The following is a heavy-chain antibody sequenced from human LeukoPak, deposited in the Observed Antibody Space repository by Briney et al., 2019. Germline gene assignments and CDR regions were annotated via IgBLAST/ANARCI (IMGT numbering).Heavy chain of an antibody. CDR2: IYPGDSDT. Sequence: GESLKISCKGSGYSFTSYWIGWVRQMPGKGLEWMGIIYPGDSDTRYSPSFQGQVTISADKSISTAYLQWSSLKASDTAMYYCARHHCSSTSCPYYYYYYYMDVRGKGTTVTVPS. CDR3: ARHHCSSTSCPYYYYYYYMDV. CDR1: GYSFTSYW. D-gene: IGHD2-2*01. V-gene: IGHV5-51*01. J-gene: IGHJ6*03.